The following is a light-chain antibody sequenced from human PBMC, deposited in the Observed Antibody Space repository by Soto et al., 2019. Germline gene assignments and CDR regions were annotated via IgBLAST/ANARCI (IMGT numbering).Light chain of an antibody. CDR1: SSNIGAGYD. J-gene: IGLJ1*01. V-gene: IGLV1-40*01. Sequence: QSVLTQPPSVSGAPGQRVTISCTGSSSNIGAGYDVHWYQQLPGTAPKLLIYGNNNRPSGVPDRFYGSKSGTSASLAITGLRAEDEADYYCQSYDNSLTGSRVFGTGTKVTVL. CDR2: GNN. CDR3: QSYDNSLTGSRV.